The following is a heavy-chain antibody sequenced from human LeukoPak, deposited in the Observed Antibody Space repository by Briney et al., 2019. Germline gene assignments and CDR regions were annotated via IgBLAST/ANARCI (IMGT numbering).Heavy chain of an antibody. D-gene: IGHD2-15*01. CDR3: AKGWGYCSGGSCYPSWVY. Sequence: PGRSLRLSCAASGFTFSSYGMHWVRQAPGKGLEWVAVIWYDGSNKYYADSVKGRFTISRDNSKNTLYLQMNRLRAEDTAVYYCAKGWGYCSGGSCYPSWVYWGQGTLVTVSS. CDR1: GFTFSSYG. V-gene: IGHV3-33*06. J-gene: IGHJ4*02. CDR2: IWYDGSNK.